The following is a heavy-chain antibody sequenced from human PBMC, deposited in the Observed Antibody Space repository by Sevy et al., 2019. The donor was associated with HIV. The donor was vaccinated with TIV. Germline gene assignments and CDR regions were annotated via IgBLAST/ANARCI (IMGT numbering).Heavy chain of an antibody. Sequence: GGSLRLSCVASGFTFSDSWMTWVRQAPGKGLERIAFINEDGGRLGYVDSVRGRFTISRENIKNSLYLQMNNLRAEDTALYFCARDRAYSAVDYWGQGALVTVSS. CDR3: ARDRAYSAVDY. CDR2: INEDGGRL. D-gene: IGHD5-18*01. CDR1: GFTFSDSW. V-gene: IGHV3-7*01. J-gene: IGHJ4*02.